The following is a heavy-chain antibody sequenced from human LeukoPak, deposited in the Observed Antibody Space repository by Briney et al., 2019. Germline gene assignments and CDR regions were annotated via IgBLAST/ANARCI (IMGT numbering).Heavy chain of an antibody. CDR1: GGTFSSYA. J-gene: IGHJ4*02. Sequence: GASVKVSCKASGGTFSSYAISWVRQAPGQGLEWMGGIIPIFGTANYAQKFQCRVTITTDESTSTAYMELSSLRSEDTAVYYCARDRGLSGWYAFDYWGQGTLVTVSS. D-gene: IGHD6-19*01. V-gene: IGHV1-69*05. CDR2: IIPIFGTA. CDR3: ARDRGLSGWYAFDY.